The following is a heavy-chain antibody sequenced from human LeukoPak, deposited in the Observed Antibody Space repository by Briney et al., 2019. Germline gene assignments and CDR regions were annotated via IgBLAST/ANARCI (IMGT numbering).Heavy chain of an antibody. CDR3: ARGYYDSSGSDY. D-gene: IGHD3-22*01. CDR1: GFTFDDYG. V-gene: IGHV3-20*04. CDR2: INWNGGST. Sequence: GGSLRLSCAASGFTFDDYGMSWVRQAPGKGLEWVSGINWNGGSTGYADSVKGRFTISRDNAKNSLYLQMNSLRAEDTAVYYCARGYYDSSGSDYWGQGTLVTVSS. J-gene: IGHJ4*02.